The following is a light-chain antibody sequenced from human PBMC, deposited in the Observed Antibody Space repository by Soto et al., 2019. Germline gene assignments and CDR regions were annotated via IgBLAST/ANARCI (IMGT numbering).Light chain of an antibody. J-gene: IGLJ1*01. CDR3: CSYAGAFTYV. V-gene: IGLV2-11*01. Sequence: QSVLTQPRSVSGSPGHSVTISCTGTSSDVGGYSYVSWYQQHPGKAPKLMISDVSKRPSGVPDRFSGSKFGNTASLTISGLQAEDEADYYCCSYAGAFTYVFGRGTKVTVL. CDR2: DVS. CDR1: SSDVGGYSY.